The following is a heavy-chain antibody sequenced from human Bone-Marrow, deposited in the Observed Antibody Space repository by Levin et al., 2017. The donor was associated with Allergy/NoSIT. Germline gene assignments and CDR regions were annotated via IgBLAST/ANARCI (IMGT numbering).Heavy chain of an antibody. CDR2: IYPGDSDT. J-gene: IGHJ6*02. CDR3: AGHSIINFDAVTGVYSHFFYGMDV. CDR1: GYTFGNFW. Sequence: KVSCKGYGYTFGNFWIGWVRQRPGKGLEWMGIIYPGDSDTRYSPSFQGHVTISTDESSRAAFLQWTSLKSSDTATYYCAGHSIINFDAVTGVYSHFFYGMDVWGQGTTVTVSS. D-gene: IGHD2-21*02. V-gene: IGHV5-51*01.